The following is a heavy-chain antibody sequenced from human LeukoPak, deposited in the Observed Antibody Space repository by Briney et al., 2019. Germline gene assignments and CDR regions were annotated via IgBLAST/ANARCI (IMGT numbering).Heavy chain of an antibody. CDR3: ARENIVGSTWGDIDY. J-gene: IGHJ4*02. CDR1: GFTLSSYW. V-gene: IGHV3-7*01. D-gene: IGHD1-26*01. CDR2: INEDGSKK. Sequence: GGSLRLSCAASGFTLSSYWMSWVRQAPGMGLEWVANINEDGSKKFYVNSVKGRFTISRDNAKNSLYLQMNSLRAEDTAVYYCARENIVGSTWGDIDYWGQGTLVTVSS.